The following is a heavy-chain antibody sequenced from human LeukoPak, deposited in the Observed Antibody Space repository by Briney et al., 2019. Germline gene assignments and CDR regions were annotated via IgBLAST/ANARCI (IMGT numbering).Heavy chain of an antibody. CDR1: GGSISSSSYY. D-gene: IGHD3/OR15-3a*01. J-gene: IGHJ6*02. CDR2: IYYSGST. Sequence: SETLSLTCTVSGGSISSSSYYWGWIRQPPGKGLEWVGSIYYSGSTYYNPSLKSRVTISVDTSKNQFSLKLSSVTAADTAMYYCSRTRYDYWSDPYYYYGMDVWGQGTTVTVSS. CDR3: SRTRYDYWSDPYYYYGMDV. V-gene: IGHV4-39*01.